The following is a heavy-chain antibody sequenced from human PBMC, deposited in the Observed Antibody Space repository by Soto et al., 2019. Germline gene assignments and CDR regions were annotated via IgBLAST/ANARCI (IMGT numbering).Heavy chain of an antibody. J-gene: IGHJ4*02. CDR2: ISAHNGNT. Sequence: ASVKVSCKASGYTFTSYGISWVRQAPGQGLGWMGWISAHNGNTDYAQKFQGRVTMTTDTSTSTASMELRSLRSDDTAVYYCARGSYISSWYSLDYWGQGTLVTVSS. CDR3: ARGSYISSWYSLDY. V-gene: IGHV1-18*04. D-gene: IGHD6-13*01. CDR1: GYTFTSYG.